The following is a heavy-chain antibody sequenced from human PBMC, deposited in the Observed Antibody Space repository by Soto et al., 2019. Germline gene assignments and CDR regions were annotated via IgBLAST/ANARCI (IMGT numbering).Heavy chain of an antibody. CDR1: GASISSEQY. CDR3: ARSFGLYAIDQ. Sequence: SDTLSLTCAVSGASISSEQYWTWVRQPPGKGLEWIGDIHHSGSTNNNPSLRSRLIMSVDTSKNQFSLNLNSVTAADTAVYYCARSFGLYAIDQWGQGTLVTVSS. CDR2: IHHSGST. V-gene: IGHV4-4*02. J-gene: IGHJ4*02. D-gene: IGHD6-19*01.